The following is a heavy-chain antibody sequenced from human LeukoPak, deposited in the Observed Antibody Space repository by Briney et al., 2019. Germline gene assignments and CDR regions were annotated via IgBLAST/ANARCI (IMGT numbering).Heavy chain of an antibody. D-gene: IGHD2-2*01. Sequence: GASVKVSCKASGYTFTSYYMHWVRQAPGQGLEWRGIINPSGGSTSYAQKFQGRVTMTRDTSTSTVYMELSSLRSEDTAVYYCARDWARRIVVVPAANYYYGMDVWGQGTTVTVSS. CDR2: INPSGGST. V-gene: IGHV1-46*01. J-gene: IGHJ6*02. CDR3: ARDWARRIVVVPAANYYYGMDV. CDR1: GYTFTSYY.